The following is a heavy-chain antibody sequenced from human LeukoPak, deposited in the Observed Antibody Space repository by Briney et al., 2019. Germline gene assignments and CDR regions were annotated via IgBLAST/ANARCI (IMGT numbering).Heavy chain of an antibody. CDR2: INHSGST. D-gene: IGHD2-15*01. J-gene: IGHJ4*02. CDR1: GRSFSGYY. CDR3: AGVGGSGLGLSA. Sequence: SETLSLTCAVYGRSFSGYYWSWIRQPPGKGLEWIGEINHSGSTNYNPSLKSRVTISVDTSKNQFSLKLSSVTAADTAVYYCAGVGGSGLGLSAWGQGTLVTVSS. V-gene: IGHV4-34*01.